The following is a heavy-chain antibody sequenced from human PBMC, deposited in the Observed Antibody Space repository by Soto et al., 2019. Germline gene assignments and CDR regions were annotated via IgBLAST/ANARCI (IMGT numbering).Heavy chain of an antibody. V-gene: IGHV4-59*12. CDR3: ARDKITGLFDY. CDR1: GGSIIPYC. CDR2: IYHSGST. J-gene: IGHJ4*02. Sequence: SETLSLTCTVSGGSIIPYCWSWIRQPPGKGLEWIGYIYHSGSTYYNPSLKSRVTISVDRSKNQFSLKLTSVTAADTAVYYCARDKITGLFDYWGQGTLVTVSS. D-gene: IGHD2-8*02.